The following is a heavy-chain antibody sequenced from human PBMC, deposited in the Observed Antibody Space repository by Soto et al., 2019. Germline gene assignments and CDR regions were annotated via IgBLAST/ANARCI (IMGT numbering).Heavy chain of an antibody. CDR1: GGSISSYY. D-gene: IGHD3-10*01. CDR2: IYYSGST. Sequence: ASETLSLTCTVSGGSISSYYWSWIRQPPGKGLEWIGYIYYSGSTNYNPSLKSRVTISVDTSKNQFSLKLSSVTAADTAVYYCARRSMKDYYGSGSYYKLDHYYYYMDVWGKGTTVTVSS. CDR3: ARRSMKDYYGSGSYYKLDHYYYYMDV. V-gene: IGHV4-59*08. J-gene: IGHJ6*03.